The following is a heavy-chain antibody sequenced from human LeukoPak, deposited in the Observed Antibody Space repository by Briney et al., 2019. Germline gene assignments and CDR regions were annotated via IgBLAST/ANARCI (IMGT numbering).Heavy chain of an antibody. Sequence: PGRSLRLSCAASGFTFSSYAMHWVRQAPGKGLEWVAVISYDGSNKYYADSVKGRFTISRDNSKNTLYLQMNSLRAEDTAVYYCARGPYCSSTSCPPRFDPWGQGTLVTVSS. CDR2: ISYDGSNK. V-gene: IGHV3-30-3*01. CDR3: ARGPYCSSTSCPPRFDP. D-gene: IGHD2-2*01. CDR1: GFTFSSYA. J-gene: IGHJ5*02.